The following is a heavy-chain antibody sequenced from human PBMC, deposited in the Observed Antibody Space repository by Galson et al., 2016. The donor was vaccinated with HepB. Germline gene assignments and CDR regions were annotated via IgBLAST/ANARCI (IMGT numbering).Heavy chain of an antibody. J-gene: IGHJ4*02. CDR1: GFIVSDNY. V-gene: IGHV3-53*01. Sequence: CLRLSCAVSGFIVSDNYMSWVRQAPGKGLRWVASHLRMDKVYSDSVKGRFTISRDTSKVYLQMDSLRVEDTGVYYCAGVYCGRGSCFFDSWGQGALVTVSS. D-gene: IGHD2-15*01. CDR3: AGVYCGRGSCFFDS. CDR2: HLRMDK.